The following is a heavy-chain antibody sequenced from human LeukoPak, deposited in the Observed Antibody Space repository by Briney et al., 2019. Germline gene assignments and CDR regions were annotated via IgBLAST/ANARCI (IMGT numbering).Heavy chain of an antibody. CDR1: GGSISSYY. CDR3: ARHNSSGWRGDWFDP. D-gene: IGHD6-19*01. Sequence: SETLSLTCTVSGGSISSYYWSWIRQPPGKGLEWIGYIYYSGSTNYNPSLKSRVTISVDTSKNQFSLKLSSVTAADTAVYYCARHNSSGWRGDWFDPWGQGTLVTVSS. CDR2: IYYSGST. V-gene: IGHV4-59*01. J-gene: IGHJ5*02.